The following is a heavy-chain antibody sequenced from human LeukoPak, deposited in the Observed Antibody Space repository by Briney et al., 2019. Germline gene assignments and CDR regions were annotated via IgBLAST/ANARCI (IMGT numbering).Heavy chain of an antibody. CDR3: AKGAESFLSQYYFDY. D-gene: IGHD3-3*02. CDR2: ISGSGGST. CDR1: GFTFNTYA. J-gene: IGHJ4*02. V-gene: IGHV3-23*01. Sequence: GGSLRLSCAASGFTFNTYAMSWVRQAPGKGREWVSAISGSGGSTYFADSVKGRFTISRDNSKNTLYLQMNSLRAEDTAVYYCAKGAESFLSQYYFDYWGQGTLVTVSS.